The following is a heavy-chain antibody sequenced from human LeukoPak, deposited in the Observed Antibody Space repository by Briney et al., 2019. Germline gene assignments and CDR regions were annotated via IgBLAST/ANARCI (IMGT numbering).Heavy chain of an antibody. J-gene: IGHJ3*02. D-gene: IGHD5-18*01. V-gene: IGHV4-61*02. Sequence: SETLSLTCTVSGGSISSGSYYWSWIRQPAGKGLEWIGRIYTSGSTNYHPSLKSRVTISVDTSKNQFSLKLSSVTAADTAVHYCARQRGYSYGYVGAFDIWGQGTMVTVSS. CDR2: IYTSGST. CDR3: ARQRGYSYGYVGAFDI. CDR1: GGSISSGSYY.